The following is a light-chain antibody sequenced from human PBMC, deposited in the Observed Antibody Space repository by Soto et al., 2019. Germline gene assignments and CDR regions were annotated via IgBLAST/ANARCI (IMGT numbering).Light chain of an antibody. CDR2: GAS. J-gene: IGKJ4*01. CDR3: QQRSNWPLT. CDR1: QSISSSY. Sequence: EIALTQSPGTLSLSPGERATLSCGASQSISSSYLAWYQQKPGQAPRLLLYGASNRAAGIPARFSGSGSGTDFTLTISSLEPEDFAVYYCQQRSNWPLTFGGGTKVDIK. V-gene: IGKV3D-20*02.